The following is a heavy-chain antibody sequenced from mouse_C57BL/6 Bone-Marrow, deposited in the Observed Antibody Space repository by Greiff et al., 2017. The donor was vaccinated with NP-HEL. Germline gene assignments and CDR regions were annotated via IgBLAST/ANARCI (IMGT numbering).Heavy chain of an antibody. Sequence: VKLMESGAELVRPGASVTLSCRASGYTFTDYEMHWVKQTPVHGLEWIGAIDPETGGTAYNQKFKGKAILTADKSSSTAYMELRSLTSEDSAVYYCTRAGTEYWGQGTTLTVSS. V-gene: IGHV1-15*01. CDR2: IDPETGGT. J-gene: IGHJ2*01. D-gene: IGHD4-1*01. CDR1: GYTFTDYE. CDR3: TRAGTEY.